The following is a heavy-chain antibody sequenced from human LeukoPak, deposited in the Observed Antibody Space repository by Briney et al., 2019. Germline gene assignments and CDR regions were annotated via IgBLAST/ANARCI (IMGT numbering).Heavy chain of an antibody. V-gene: IGHV4-59*01. J-gene: IGHJ4*02. CDR3: ARARSVAHCSGGSCYSSIDY. D-gene: IGHD2-15*01. Sequence: SETLSLTCTVSGGSISSYYWSWIRQPPGKGLEWIGYIYYSGSTNYNPSLKSRVTISVDTSKNQFSLKLSSVTAADTAVYYCARARSVAHCSGGSCYSSIDYWGQGTLVTVSS. CDR2: IYYSGST. CDR1: GGSISSYY.